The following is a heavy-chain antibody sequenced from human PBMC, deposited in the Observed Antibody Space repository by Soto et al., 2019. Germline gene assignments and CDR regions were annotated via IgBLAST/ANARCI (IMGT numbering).Heavy chain of an antibody. D-gene: IGHD3-10*01. CDR1: GFTFSSYA. J-gene: IGHJ4*02. CDR3: ARDHYYYGSGSPGDY. Sequence: QVQLVESGGGVVQPGRSLRLSCAASGFTFSSYAMHWVRQAPGKGLEWVAVISYDGSNKYYADSVKGRFTISRDKSKNTLYLQMNSLRAEDTAVYYCARDHYYYGSGSPGDYWGQGTLVTVSS. CDR2: ISYDGSNK. V-gene: IGHV3-30-3*01.